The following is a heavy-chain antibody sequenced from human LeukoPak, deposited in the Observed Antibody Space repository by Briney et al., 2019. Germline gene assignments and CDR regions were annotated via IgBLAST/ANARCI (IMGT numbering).Heavy chain of an antibody. CDR1: GFTFSNYW. D-gene: IGHD2-21*01. Sequence: GGSLRLSCAASGFTFSNYWMFWVRQAPGKGLEWVSAISGSGGSTYYADSVKGRFTISRDNSKNTLYLQMNSLRAEDTAVYYCAKGDNGDYGSSRYYYYMDVWGKGTTVTVSS. CDR3: AKGDNGDYGSSRYYYYMDV. CDR2: ISGSGGST. J-gene: IGHJ6*03. V-gene: IGHV3-23*01.